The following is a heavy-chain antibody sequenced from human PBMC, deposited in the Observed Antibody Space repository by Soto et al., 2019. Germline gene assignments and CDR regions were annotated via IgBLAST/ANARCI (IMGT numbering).Heavy chain of an antibody. Sequence: GGSLRLSCAASGFTFSSYSMNWVRQAPGKGLEWVSSISSSSSYIYYADSVKGRFTISRDNAKNSLYLQMNSLRAEDMAVYYCARDAVATIYDYWGQGTLVTVSS. CDR3: ARDAVATIYDY. CDR1: GFTFSSYS. D-gene: IGHD5-12*01. J-gene: IGHJ4*02. CDR2: ISSSSSYI. V-gene: IGHV3-21*01.